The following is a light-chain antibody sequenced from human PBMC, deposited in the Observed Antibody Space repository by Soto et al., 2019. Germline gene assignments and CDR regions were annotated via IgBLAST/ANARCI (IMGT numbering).Light chain of an antibody. CDR1: QSISSW. CDR3: QQYNSYSLT. J-gene: IGKJ4*01. V-gene: IGKV1-5*01. Sequence: DIQMTQSPSTLYASVGDRVTITCRASQSISSWLAWYPQKPGKAPKLLIYDASSLESGVPSRFSGSGSGTEFTLTISILQPDDFATYYCQQYNSYSLTFGGVTKVEIK. CDR2: DAS.